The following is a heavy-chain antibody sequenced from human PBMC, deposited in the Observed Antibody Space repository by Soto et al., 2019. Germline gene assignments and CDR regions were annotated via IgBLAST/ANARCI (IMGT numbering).Heavy chain of an antibody. CDR3: APLSVSLSGPYGIHV. D-gene: IGHD2-15*01. V-gene: IGHV4-39*01. J-gene: IGHJ6*02. Sequence: PSETLSLTCSVSGYSVTSSDYYWAWIRHPPGKGLEWIGSMFYSGLTYYNPSLKSRVTLSVDTSKNQFSVRPNSVTAADTAVYYCAPLSVSLSGPYGIHVWGQGTTVTVSS. CDR2: MFYSGLT. CDR1: GYSVTSSDYY.